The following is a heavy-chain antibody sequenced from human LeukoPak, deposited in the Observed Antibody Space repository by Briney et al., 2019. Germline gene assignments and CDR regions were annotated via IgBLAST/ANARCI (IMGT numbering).Heavy chain of an antibody. V-gene: IGHV1-46*01. CDR1: GYTFTRYY. CDR3: ARGENYHYSMDV. J-gene: IGHJ6*02. CDR2: INPSSGSS. Sequence: GASVKVSCKASGYTFTRYYIHWVRQAPGQGLEWMGIINPSSGSSDYAQKFQGRVTMTRDTSTSTVYTELSSLRSEDTAVYYCARGENYHYSMDVWGQGNTVTVS.